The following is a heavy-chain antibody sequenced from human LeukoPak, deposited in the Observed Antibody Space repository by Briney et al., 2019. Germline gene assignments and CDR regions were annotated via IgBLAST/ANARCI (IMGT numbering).Heavy chain of an antibody. CDR2: SIPIFVTA. Sequence: SVKVSCKASGGTFSSYDISWVRQAPGQGLEWMGVSIPIFVTANHAQKFQGRVTINADESTSTAYMELRSLRSEDTAVYYCATRPHPIVVVPAAIGYSGMDVWGQGTPVTVSS. CDR3: ATRPHPIVVVPAAIGYSGMDV. J-gene: IGHJ6*02. D-gene: IGHD2-2*02. CDR1: GGTFSSYD. V-gene: IGHV1-69*13.